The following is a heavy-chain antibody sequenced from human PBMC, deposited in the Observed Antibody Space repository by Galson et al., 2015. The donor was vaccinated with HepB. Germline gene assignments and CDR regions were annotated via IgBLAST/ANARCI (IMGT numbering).Heavy chain of an antibody. D-gene: IGHD5-24*01. V-gene: IGHV5-51*01. Sequence: QSGAEVKKPEESLKISCKGSGYSFTSYWIGWVRQMPGKGLEWMGIIYPGDSNTRYSPSFQGQVTISADKSIRTAYLQWSSLKASDTAMYYCARHVGTKVDMAMVPSYSYIMDVWGQGTTVTVSS. CDR3: ARHVGTKVDMAMVPSYSYIMDV. J-gene: IGHJ6*02. CDR1: GYSFTSYW. CDR2: IYPGDSNT.